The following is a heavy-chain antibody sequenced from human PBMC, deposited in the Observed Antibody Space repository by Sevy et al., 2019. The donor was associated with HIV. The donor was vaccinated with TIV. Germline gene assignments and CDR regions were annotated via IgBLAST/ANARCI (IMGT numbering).Heavy chain of an antibody. CDR3: ASGWLYWPTDY. D-gene: IGHD6-19*01. J-gene: IGHJ4*02. V-gene: IGHV3-23*01. Sequence: RGSLRLSCAASGFTFSNYALTWVRQAPGKGLEWVSTISSTGNTHYTDSVEGRFSISRDNSKSTGFLQMNSLRSEDTAIYYCASGWLYWPTDYWGQGTLVTVSS. CDR1: GFTFSNYA. CDR2: ISSTGNT.